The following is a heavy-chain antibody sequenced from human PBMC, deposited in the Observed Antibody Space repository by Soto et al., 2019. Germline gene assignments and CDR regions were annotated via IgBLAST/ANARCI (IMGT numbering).Heavy chain of an antibody. CDR1: GYTFSDYY. CDR2: IAAESGDT. V-gene: IGHV1-2*04. Sequence: QVQLVQSGAEAKKPGASLKVSCKASGYTFSDYYIHWVRQAPGQGLEWMGWIAAESGDTKYAQKLRVWVTMTWDTSLNTAYMKLSRLRSDGTAVYYCARTPNNGRAGIYGMDVWGQGTTVTVSS. D-gene: IGHD1-26*01. J-gene: IGHJ6*02. CDR3: ARTPNNGRAGIYGMDV.